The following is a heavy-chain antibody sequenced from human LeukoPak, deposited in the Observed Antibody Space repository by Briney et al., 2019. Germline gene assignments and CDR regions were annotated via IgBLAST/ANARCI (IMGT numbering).Heavy chain of an antibody. J-gene: IGHJ4*02. CDR3: ANHVVPEIPSQRDY. V-gene: IGHV4-4*02. D-gene: IGHD2-2*01. CDR2: IYHSGST. CDR1: GGSISSSNW. Sequence: SETLSLTCAVSGGSISSSNWWSWVRQPPGKGLEWIGEIYHSGSTNYNPSLKSRVTISVDKSKNQFSLKLSSVTAADTAVYYCANHVVPEIPSQRDYWGQGTLVTVSS.